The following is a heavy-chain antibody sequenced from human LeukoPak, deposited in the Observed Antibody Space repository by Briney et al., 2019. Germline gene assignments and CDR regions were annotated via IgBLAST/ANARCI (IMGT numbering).Heavy chain of an antibody. V-gene: IGHV3-48*01. CDR1: GFTFSSYS. Sequence: PGGSLRLSCAASGFTFSSYSMNWVRQAPGKGLEWVSYISSSSGTIYYADSVKGRFTISRDNSKNTLYLQMNSLRAEDTAVYYCARRAGAYSHPYDYWGQGTLVTVSS. D-gene: IGHD4/OR15-4a*01. CDR3: ARRAGAYSHPYDY. CDR2: ISSSSGTI. J-gene: IGHJ4*02.